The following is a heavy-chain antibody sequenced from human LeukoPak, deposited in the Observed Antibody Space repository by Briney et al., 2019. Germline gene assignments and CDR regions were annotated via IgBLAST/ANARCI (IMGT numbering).Heavy chain of an antibody. CDR3: ARERWAEYYLDY. D-gene: IGHD2/OR15-2a*01. J-gene: IGHJ4*02. CDR1: GFSFSSHW. CDR2: IKRDGGEK. V-gene: IGHV3-7*01. Sequence: GGSLRLSCAASGFSFSSHWMSWVRQAPGKGLEWVANIKRDGGEKYYVDSVKGRFAISRDNAKNLLYLEMNSLSAEDTALYYCARERWAEYYLDYWGQGTLVTVSS.